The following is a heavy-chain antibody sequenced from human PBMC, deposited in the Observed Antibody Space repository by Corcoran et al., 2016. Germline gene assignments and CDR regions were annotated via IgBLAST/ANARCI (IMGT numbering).Heavy chain of an antibody. CDR2: IYSSGTT. Sequence: QVQLQESGPGLVKPSETLSLTCTVSGGSISSYYWNWIRQPPEKGLEWIGYIYSSGTTNYNPSLKSRVTISLDTSKNQFSLKLNSVTAADTAVYYCARGTYDSSGLPLFDNWGQGTLVTVSS. CDR3: ARGTYDSSGLPLFDN. CDR1: GGSISSYY. J-gene: IGHJ4*02. D-gene: IGHD3-22*01. V-gene: IGHV4-59*01.